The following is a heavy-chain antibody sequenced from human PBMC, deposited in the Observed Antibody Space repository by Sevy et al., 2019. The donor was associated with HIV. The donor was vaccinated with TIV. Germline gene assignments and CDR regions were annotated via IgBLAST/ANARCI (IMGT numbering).Heavy chain of an antibody. CDR1: GFTFSSYA. J-gene: IGHJ4*02. CDR2: ISYDGNNK. CDR3: ARDNPGIAAAGTEFGYFDY. Sequence: GGSLRLSCAASGFTFSSYAMHWVRQAPGKGLEWVAVISYDGNNKYYADSVKGRFTISRDNSKNTLYLQMNSLRAEDTAVYYCARDNPGIAAAGTEFGYFDYWGQGTLVTVSS. D-gene: IGHD6-13*01. V-gene: IGHV3-30-3*01.